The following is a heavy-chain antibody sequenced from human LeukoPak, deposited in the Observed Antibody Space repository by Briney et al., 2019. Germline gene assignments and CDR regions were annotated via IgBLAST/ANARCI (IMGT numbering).Heavy chain of an antibody. CDR2: ISYDGSNK. Sequence: PGGSLRLSCAASGFTFSSYAMSWVRQAPGKGLEWVAVISYDGSNKYYADSVKGRFTISRDNSKNTLYLQMNSLRAEDTAVYYCAKDRQHFSYYDILTGYYASGFDYWGQGTLVTVSS. J-gene: IGHJ4*02. V-gene: IGHV3-30*18. CDR1: GFTFSSYA. CDR3: AKDRQHFSYYDILTGYYASGFDY. D-gene: IGHD3-9*01.